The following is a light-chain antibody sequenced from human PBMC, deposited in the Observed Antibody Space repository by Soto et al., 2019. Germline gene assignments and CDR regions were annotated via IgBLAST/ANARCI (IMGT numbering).Light chain of an antibody. Sequence: DIQMTQSPSSLSASVGDRVTITCRASQDISNFLVWFQQKPGKGPNLLIYAESTLQSGVPSRFSGSGYGTDVNLNISSLQPEDVGTYFCQKYNSAPFTFGPGSTGDVK. CDR3: QKYNSAPFT. CDR1: QDISNF. CDR2: AES. J-gene: IGKJ3*01. V-gene: IGKV1-27*01.